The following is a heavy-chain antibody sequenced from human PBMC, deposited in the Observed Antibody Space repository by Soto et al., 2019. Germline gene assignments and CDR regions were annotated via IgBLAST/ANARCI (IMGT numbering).Heavy chain of an antibody. CDR1: GGSISSCY. CDR3: ARVLYYDFWSGPLGFDP. J-gene: IGHJ5*02. V-gene: IGHV4-59*01. D-gene: IGHD3-3*01. CDR2: IYYSGST. Sequence: QVQLQESGPGLVKPSETLSLTCTVSGGSISSCYWSWIRQPPGKGLEWIGYIYYSGSTNYNPSLKSRVTISVDTSKNQFSLKLSSVTAADTAVYYCARVLYYDFWSGPLGFDPWGQGTLVTVSS.